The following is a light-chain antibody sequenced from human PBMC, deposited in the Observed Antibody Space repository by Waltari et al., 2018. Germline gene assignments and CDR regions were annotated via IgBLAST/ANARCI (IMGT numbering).Light chain of an antibody. CDR2: GAS. J-gene: IGKJ2*01. V-gene: IGKV3-15*01. CDR1: QSVSGN. Sequence: VMTQSPATLSVSPGEGVTLSCRASQSVSGNLAWYQQRPGQAPRLLIYGASTRATGIPARFSGSGSGTEFTLTISSLQSEDFAVYYCHQYDHWPTFTFGQGTKLEI. CDR3: HQYDHWPTFT.